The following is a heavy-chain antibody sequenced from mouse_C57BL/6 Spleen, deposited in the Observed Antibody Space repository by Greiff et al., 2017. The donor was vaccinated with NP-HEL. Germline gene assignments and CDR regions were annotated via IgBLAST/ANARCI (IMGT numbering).Heavy chain of an antibody. J-gene: IGHJ4*01. CDR2: IRNKANGYTT. CDR1: GFTFTDYY. V-gene: IGHV7-3*01. D-gene: IGHD2-1*01. Sequence: DVQLVESGGGLVQPGGSLSLSCAASGFTFTDYYMSWVRQPPGKALEWLGFIRNKANGYTTEYSASVKGRFTISRDNSQSILYLQMNALRAEDSATYYCARLLRLSYYAMDYWGQGTSVTVSS. CDR3: ARLLRLSYYAMDY.